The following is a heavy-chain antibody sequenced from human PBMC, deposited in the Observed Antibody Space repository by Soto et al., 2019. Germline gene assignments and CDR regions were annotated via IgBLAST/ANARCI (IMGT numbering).Heavy chain of an antibody. CDR1: GFTFSDYW. CDR3: ARFASRKSAAT. J-gene: IGHJ5*02. Sequence: GSLRLSCTGSGFTFSDYWMSWARQAPGKGLEWVANIKYDGSEEYYVDSVRGRFTISRDNAMNSLHLQMNSLRADDTAVYYCARFASRKSAATWGQGTLVTVAS. V-gene: IGHV3-7*05. CDR2: IKYDGSEE.